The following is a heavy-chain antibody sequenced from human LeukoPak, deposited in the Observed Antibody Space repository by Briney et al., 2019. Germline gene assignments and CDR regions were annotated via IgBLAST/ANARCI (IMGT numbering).Heavy chain of an antibody. CDR3: ARQRGSSGLYYFDY. CDR2: IIPIFGTA. J-gene: IGHJ4*02. Sequence: SVKVSCKASGYTFTSYGISWVRQAPGQGLEWMGGIIPIFGTANYAQKFQGRVTITTDESTSTAYMELSSLRSEDTAVYYCARQRGSSGLYYFDYWGQGTLVTVSS. V-gene: IGHV1-69*05. CDR1: GYTFTSYG. D-gene: IGHD6-19*01.